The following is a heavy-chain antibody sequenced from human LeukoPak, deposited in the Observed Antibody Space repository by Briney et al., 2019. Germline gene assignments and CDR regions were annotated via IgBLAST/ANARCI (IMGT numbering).Heavy chain of an antibody. CDR3: AKDVTFRYFDY. V-gene: IGHV3-30*18. D-gene: IGHD2/OR15-2a*01. J-gene: IGHJ4*02. CDR1: GFTFSSYG. Sequence: PGRSLRLSCAASGFTFSSYGMHWVRQAPGKGLEWVAVISYDGSNKYYADSVKGRFTISRDNSENTLYLQMNSLRAEDTAVYYCAKDVTFRYFDYWGQGTLVTVSS. CDR2: ISYDGSNK.